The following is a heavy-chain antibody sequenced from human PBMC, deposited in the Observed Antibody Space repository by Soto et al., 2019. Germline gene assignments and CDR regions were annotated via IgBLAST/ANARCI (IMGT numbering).Heavy chain of an antibody. D-gene: IGHD6-13*01. CDR3: ARVAANSCSILFDY. CDR1: GGSISSGGYY. J-gene: IGHJ4*02. V-gene: IGHV4-31*03. CDR2: IYYSGST. Sequence: TLSLTCTVSGGSISSGGYYWSWIRQHPGKGLEWIGYIYYSGSTYYNPSLKSRVTISVDTSKNQFSLKLSSVTAADTAVYYCARVAANSCSILFDYCGQGTLVTVSS.